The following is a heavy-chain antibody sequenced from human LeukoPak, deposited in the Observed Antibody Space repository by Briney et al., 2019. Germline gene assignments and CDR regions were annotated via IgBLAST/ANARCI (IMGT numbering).Heavy chain of an antibody. D-gene: IGHD6-6*01. V-gene: IGHV3-53*01. J-gene: IGHJ3*02. Sequence: GGSLRLSCAASGFTFSSYSMSWVRQAPGKGLEWVSVIYSGGSTYYADSVKGRFTISRDNSKNTLYLQMNSLRAEDTAVYYCAREKGDLYSSSSKLSLASISSEDAFDIGGQGTMVTVSS. CDR2: IYSGGST. CDR1: GFTFSSYS. CDR3: AREKGDLYSSSSKLSLASISSEDAFDI.